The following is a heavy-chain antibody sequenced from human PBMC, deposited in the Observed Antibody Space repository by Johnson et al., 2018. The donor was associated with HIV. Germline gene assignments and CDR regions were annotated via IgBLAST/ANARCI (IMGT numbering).Heavy chain of an antibody. CDR2: IYSGGGT. Sequence: VQLVETGGGLIQPGGSLRLSCAATGFTVSSNYMTWVRQAPGKGLEWVSVIYSGGGTQYADSVKGRFTISRDNSKNTLYLQMNSLRAEDTAVYYCASSGELPDDDAFDIWGQGTRVTVSS. V-gene: IGHV3-53*05. J-gene: IGHJ3*02. CDR1: GFTVSSNY. CDR3: ASSGELPDDDAFDI. D-gene: IGHD1-26*01.